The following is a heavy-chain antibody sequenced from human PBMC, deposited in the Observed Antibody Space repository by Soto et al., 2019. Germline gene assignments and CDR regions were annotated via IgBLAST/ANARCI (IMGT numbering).Heavy chain of an antibody. CDR2: IYYSGST. D-gene: IGHD4-17*01. Sequence: QVQLQESGPGLVKPSETLSLTCTVSGGSMSSYYWSWIRQPPGKGLEWIGYIYYSGSTNYNPSLKSRVTISVDTSKNQFSLKLSSVTAADTAVYYCARGDYGDYEGYYYYYMDVWGKGTTVTVSS. V-gene: IGHV4-59*01. J-gene: IGHJ6*03. CDR3: ARGDYGDYEGYYYYYMDV. CDR1: GGSMSSYY.